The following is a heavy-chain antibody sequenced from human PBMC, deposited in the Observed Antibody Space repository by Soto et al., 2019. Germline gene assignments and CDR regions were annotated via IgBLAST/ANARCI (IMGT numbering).Heavy chain of an antibody. CDR3: ARITDYYYGMDV. CDR1: GGSISSGDYY. CDR2: IYYSGST. Sequence: SETLSLTCTVSGGSISSGDYYWSWIRQPPGKGLEWIGYIYYSGSTYYNPSLKSRVTISVDTSKNQFSLKLSSVTAADTAVYYCARITDYYYGMDVWGQWTTVTVSS. V-gene: IGHV4-30-4*01. J-gene: IGHJ6*02. D-gene: IGHD1-20*01.